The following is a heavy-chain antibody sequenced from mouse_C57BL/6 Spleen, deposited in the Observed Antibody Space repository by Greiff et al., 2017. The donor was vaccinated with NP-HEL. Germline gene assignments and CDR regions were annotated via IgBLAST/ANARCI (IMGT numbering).Heavy chain of an antibody. D-gene: IGHD2-1*01. CDR2: INPGSGGT. V-gene: IGHV1-54*01. CDR1: GYAFTNYL. Sequence: VKLQQSGAELVRPGPSVKVSCKASGYAFTNYLIEWVKQRPGQGLEWIGVINPGSGGTNYNEKFKGKATLTADKSSSTAYMQLSSLTSEDSAVYFCARQIRNYDAMDYWGQGTSVTVSS. CDR3: ARQIRNYDAMDY. J-gene: IGHJ4*01.